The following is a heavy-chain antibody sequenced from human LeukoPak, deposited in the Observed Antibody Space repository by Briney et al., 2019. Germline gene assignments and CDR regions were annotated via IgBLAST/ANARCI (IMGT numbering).Heavy chain of an antibody. J-gene: IGHJ4*02. D-gene: IGHD5-18*01. CDR1: GGSISSYY. V-gene: IGHV4-59*01. CDR3: AREDYSYGLDY. Sequence: SETLSLTCTVSGGSISSYYWSWIRQPPGKGLEWIGYMYYSGSTNYNPSLKSRVTISVDTSKNQFSLKLSSVTAADTAVYYCAREDYSYGLDYWGQGALVTVSS. CDR2: MYYSGST.